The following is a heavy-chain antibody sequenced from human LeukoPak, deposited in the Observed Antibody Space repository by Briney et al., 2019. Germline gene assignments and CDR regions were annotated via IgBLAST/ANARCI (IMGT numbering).Heavy chain of an antibody. CDR2: ISGSDGNT. D-gene: IGHD1-7*01. Sequence: PGGSPRLSCAASGFTFSNYAMSWVRQAPGKGLEWVSAISGSDGNTYYADSVKGRFTISRDNAKNSLYLQMNSLRAEDTAVYYCARDRLELVVLYFFDYWGQGTLVTVSS. J-gene: IGHJ4*02. V-gene: IGHV3-23*01. CDR1: GFTFSNYA. CDR3: ARDRLELVVLYFFDY.